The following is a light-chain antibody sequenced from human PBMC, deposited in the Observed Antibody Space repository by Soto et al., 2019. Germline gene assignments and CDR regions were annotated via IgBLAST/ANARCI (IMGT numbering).Light chain of an antibody. J-gene: IGKJ4*01. CDR2: KAS. Sequence: DIQLTQSPSTLSASVGDRVTITCRASETISSWLAWYQQKPEKAPKLLIHKASSLESGVPSRFSGSGSGTEFTLTISSLQPDDFATYYCQHYTTYPLTFGGGTQVEIK. V-gene: IGKV1-5*03. CDR3: QHYTTYPLT. CDR1: ETISSW.